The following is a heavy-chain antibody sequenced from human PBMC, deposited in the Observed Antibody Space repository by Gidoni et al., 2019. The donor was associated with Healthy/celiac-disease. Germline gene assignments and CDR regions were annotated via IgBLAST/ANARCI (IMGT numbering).Heavy chain of an antibody. D-gene: IGHD4-4*01. J-gene: IGHJ5*02. CDR3: ARDPPTLGNSKNWFDP. CDR2: IYHSGST. Sequence: QVQLQESGPGLVKPSETLSLTCTVSGYSISSGYYWGWIRQPPGKGLELIGSIYHSGSTYYNPSLKSRVTISVDTSKNQFSLKLSSVTAADTAVYYCARDPPTLGNSKNWFDPWGQGTLVTVSS. V-gene: IGHV4-38-2*02. CDR1: GYSISSGYY.